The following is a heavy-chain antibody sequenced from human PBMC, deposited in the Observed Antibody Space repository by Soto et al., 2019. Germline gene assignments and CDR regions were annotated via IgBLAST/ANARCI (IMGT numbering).Heavy chain of an antibody. Sequence: GASVKVSCKASGYTFTGYYMHWVRQAPGQGLEWMGGIIPIFGTANYAQKFQGRVTITADESTSTAYMELSSLRSEDTAVYYCTRRIYDMDVWGQGTTVTVSS. CDR3: TRRIYDMDV. CDR1: GYTFTGYY. J-gene: IGHJ6*02. CDR2: IIPIFGTA. V-gene: IGHV1-69*13.